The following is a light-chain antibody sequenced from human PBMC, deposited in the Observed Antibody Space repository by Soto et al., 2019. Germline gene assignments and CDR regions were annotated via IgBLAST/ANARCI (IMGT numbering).Light chain of an antibody. CDR3: QQRSNWPWT. CDR2: DAS. V-gene: IGKV3-11*01. J-gene: IGKJ1*01. CDR1: QRVSSY. Sequence: EIVLTQSPATLSLSPGERATLSCRASQRVSSYLAWYQQKPGQAPRLLIYDASNRATDIPARFSGSGSGTDFTLTMSSLEPEDFAVYYCQQRSNWPWTFGQGTKVDI.